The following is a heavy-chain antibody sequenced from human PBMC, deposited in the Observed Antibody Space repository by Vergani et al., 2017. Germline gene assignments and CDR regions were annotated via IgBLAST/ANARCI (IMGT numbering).Heavy chain of an antibody. V-gene: IGHV4-61*02. CDR1: GASINNDFYY. CDR3: ARGETRTDWLDP. CDR2: IYVSGIT. Sequence: QVQLQESGPGLVKPSQTQSLTCTVSGASINNDFYYWHWIRQPAGKGLEWIGRIYVSGITDYNPSLESRVTISRDTSKNQFSLKVHSVTAADTAVYYCARGETRTDWLDPWGQGTQVIVSS. J-gene: IGHJ5*02. D-gene: IGHD3/OR15-3a*01.